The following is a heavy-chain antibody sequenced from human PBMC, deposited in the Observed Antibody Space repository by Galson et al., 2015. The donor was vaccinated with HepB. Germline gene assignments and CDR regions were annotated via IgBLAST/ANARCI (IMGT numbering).Heavy chain of an antibody. D-gene: IGHD1-26*01. V-gene: IGHV3-53*04. J-gene: IGHJ4*02. CDR2: IYSGGST. CDR1: GFTVSSNY. CDR3: AKDREGGSYYDYFDY. Sequence: SLRLSCAASGFTVSSNYMSWVRQAPGKGLEWVSVIYSGGSTYYADSVKGRFTISRHNSKNTLYLQMNSLRAEDTAVYYCAKDREGGSYYDYFDYWGQGTLVTVSS.